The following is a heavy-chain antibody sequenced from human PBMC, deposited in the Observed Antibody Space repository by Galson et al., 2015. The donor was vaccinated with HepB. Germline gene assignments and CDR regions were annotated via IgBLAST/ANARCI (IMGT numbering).Heavy chain of an antibody. D-gene: IGHD3-22*01. V-gene: IGHV3-15*01. CDR1: GFTFSNAW. Sequence: SLRLSCAASGFTFSNAWMSWVRQAPGKGLEWVGRIKSKTDGGTTDYAAPVKGRFTISRDDSKNTLYLQMSSLKTEDTAVYYCTTVYYYDSSGYITDYWGQGTLVTVSS. J-gene: IGHJ4*02. CDR2: IKSKTDGGTT. CDR3: TTVYYYDSSGYITDY.